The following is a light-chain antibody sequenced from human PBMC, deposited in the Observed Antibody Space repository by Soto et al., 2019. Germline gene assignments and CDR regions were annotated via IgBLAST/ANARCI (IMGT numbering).Light chain of an antibody. Sequence: QSVLTQPPSVSAAPGQTVTISCSGSSSNIGNNYVSWYQHLPGAAPKLLIYETNRRPAGIPDRFSGSKSGTSATLGITGLQTADEADYYCETWDTSLSAGRVFGPGTKVTVL. CDR3: ETWDTSLSAGRV. J-gene: IGLJ1*01. V-gene: IGLV1-51*02. CDR1: SSNIGNNY. CDR2: ETN.